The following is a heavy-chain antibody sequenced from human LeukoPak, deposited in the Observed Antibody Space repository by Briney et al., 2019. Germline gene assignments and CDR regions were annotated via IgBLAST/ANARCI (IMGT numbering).Heavy chain of an antibody. CDR2: INLNTGGA. Sequence: ASVKVSCKASGYTFADYFIHLVRQAPGQGLEWMGRINLNTGGAEYAPKFQGWVTMTRDTSISTAYVEVNRLISDDTAVYYCARDLTSTSNWELDYWGQGTLVIVSS. D-gene: IGHD3-10*01. CDR3: ARDLTSTSNWELDY. J-gene: IGHJ4*02. V-gene: IGHV1-2*04. CDR1: GYTFADYF.